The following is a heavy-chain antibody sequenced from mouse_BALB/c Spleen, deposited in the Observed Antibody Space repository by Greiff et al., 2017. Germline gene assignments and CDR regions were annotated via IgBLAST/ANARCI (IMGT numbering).Heavy chain of an antibody. V-gene: IGHV5-6-5*01. CDR3: ARERGIPSMDY. J-gene: IGHJ4*01. CDR2: ISSGGST. CDR1: GFTFSSYA. Sequence: EVKVVESGGGLVKPGGSLKLSCAASGFTFSSYAMSWVRQTPEKRLEWVASISSGGSTYYPDSVKGRFTISRDNARNILYLQMSSLRSEDTAMYYCARERGIPSMDYWGQGTSVTVSS.